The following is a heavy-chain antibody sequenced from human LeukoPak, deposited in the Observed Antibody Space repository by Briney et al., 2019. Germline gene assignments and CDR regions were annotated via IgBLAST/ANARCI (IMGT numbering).Heavy chain of an antibody. Sequence: GGSLRLSCAASGFTFSSYAMHWVRQAPGKGLEWVAVISYDGSNKYYADSVKGRFTISRDNSKNTLYLQMNSLRAEDTAVYYCARVAIFGVVMVEYYFDYWGQGTLVTVSS. D-gene: IGHD3-3*01. CDR1: GFTFSSYA. V-gene: IGHV3-30-3*01. CDR3: ARVAIFGVVMVEYYFDY. J-gene: IGHJ4*02. CDR2: ISYDGSNK.